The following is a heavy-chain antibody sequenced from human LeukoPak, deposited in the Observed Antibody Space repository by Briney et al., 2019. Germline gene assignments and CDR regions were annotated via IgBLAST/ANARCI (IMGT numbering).Heavy chain of an antibody. D-gene: IGHD3-22*01. CDR2: INPSGGST. CDR3: ARSGYYSDGSVMSAFDI. V-gene: IGHV1-46*01. CDR1: GYTFTSYY. Sequence: ASVKVSCKASGYTFTSYYMHWVRQAPGQGLEWMGIINPSGGSTSYAQKFQGRVTMTRDTSTSTGYMELSSLRSEDTVVYYCARSGYYSDGSVMSAFDIWGQGTMVTVSS. J-gene: IGHJ3*02.